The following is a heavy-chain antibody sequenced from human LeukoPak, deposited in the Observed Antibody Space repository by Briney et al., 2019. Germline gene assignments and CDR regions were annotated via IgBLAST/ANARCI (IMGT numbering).Heavy chain of an antibody. CDR2: IKQDGSEK. CDR1: GFTFSSYS. CDR3: ASGRITIFGVVTYFDY. V-gene: IGHV3-7*01. J-gene: IGHJ4*02. D-gene: IGHD3-3*01. Sequence: GGSLRLSCAASGFTFSSYSMNWVRQAPGKGLEWVANIKQDGSEKYYVDSVKGRFTISRDNAKNSLYLQMNSLRAEDTAVYYCASGRITIFGVVTYFDYWGQGTLVTVSS.